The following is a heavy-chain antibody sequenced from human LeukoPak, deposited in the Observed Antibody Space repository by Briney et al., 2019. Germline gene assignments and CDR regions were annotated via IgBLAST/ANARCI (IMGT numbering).Heavy chain of an antibody. V-gene: IGHV4-39*07. Sequence: SETLSLTCTVSGGSISSSSYYWGWIRQPPGKGLEWIGSIYYSGSTYYNPSLKSRVTISVDTSKNQFSLKLSSVTAADTAVYYCASEANDSSGYYYWGQGTLVTVSS. CDR2: IYYSGST. D-gene: IGHD3-22*01. J-gene: IGHJ4*02. CDR3: ASEANDSSGYYY. CDR1: GGSISSSSYY.